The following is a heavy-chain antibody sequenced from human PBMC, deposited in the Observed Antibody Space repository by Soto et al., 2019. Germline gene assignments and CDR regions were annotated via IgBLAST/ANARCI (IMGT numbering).Heavy chain of an antibody. CDR1: YGSISSSSYY. CDR3: ARPLGSGWTYNWFDT. CDR2: IYYSGST. V-gene: IGHV4-39*01. D-gene: IGHD6-19*01. J-gene: IGHJ5*02. Sequence: CDTLSIPCTVSYGSISSSSYYWGLIRQVPWKWLDWIGSIYYSGSTYYNPSLKSQVTISVDTSKNQFSLKLSSVTAADTAVYYCARPLGSGWTYNWFDTWGQGTLVTVSS.